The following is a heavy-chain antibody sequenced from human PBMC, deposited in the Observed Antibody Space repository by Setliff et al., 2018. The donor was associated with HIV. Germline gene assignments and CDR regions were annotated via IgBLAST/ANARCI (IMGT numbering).Heavy chain of an antibody. Sequence: LSLTCTVSGGSISSYYWSWIRQPPGKGLEWIGYVFYSGSTNYNPSLKSRVTISADTSKNQFSLKLNSVTAADTAVYYCARHAPGIAVAGTIDYWGQGTLVTVSS. CDR1: GGSISSYY. J-gene: IGHJ4*02. V-gene: IGHV4-59*08. D-gene: IGHD6-19*01. CDR2: VFYSGST. CDR3: ARHAPGIAVAGTIDY.